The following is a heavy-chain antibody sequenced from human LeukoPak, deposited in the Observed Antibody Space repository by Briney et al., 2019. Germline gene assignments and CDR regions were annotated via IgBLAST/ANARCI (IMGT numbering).Heavy chain of an antibody. CDR1: GFTFSSYG. V-gene: IGHV3-30*18. CDR2: ISYDGSNK. D-gene: IGHD3-9*01. Sequence: GGSLRLSCAASGFTFSSYGMHWVRQAPGKGLEWVAVISYDGSNKYYADSVKGRFTISRDNSKSTLYLQMNSLRAEDTAVYYCAKDPFYDILTGYPGYWGQGTLVTVSS. CDR3: AKDPFYDILTGYPGY. J-gene: IGHJ4*02.